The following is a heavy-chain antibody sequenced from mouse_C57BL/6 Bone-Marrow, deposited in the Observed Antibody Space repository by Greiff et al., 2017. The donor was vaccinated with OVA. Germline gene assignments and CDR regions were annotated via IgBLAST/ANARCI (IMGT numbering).Heavy chain of an antibody. CDR3: ARPYYYGTSSRGYFDV. J-gene: IGHJ1*03. CDR2: ISSGGSYT. V-gene: IGHV5-6*01. D-gene: IGHD1-1*01. CDR1: GFTFSSYG. Sequence: EVKLVESGGDLVKPGGSLKLSCAASGFTFSSYGMSWVRQTPDKRLEWVATISSGGSYTYYPDSVKGRFTISRDNAKNTLYLQMSSLKSEDTAMYYCARPYYYGTSSRGYFDVWGTGTTVTVSS.